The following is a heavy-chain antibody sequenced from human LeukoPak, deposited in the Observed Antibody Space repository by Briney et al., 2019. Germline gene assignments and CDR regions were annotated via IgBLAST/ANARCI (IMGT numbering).Heavy chain of an antibody. V-gene: IGHV1-18*01. Sequence: ASVKVSCKASGYTFTSYGISWVRQAPGQGLEWMGWISAYNGNTNYAQKLQGRVTMTTDTSTSTAYMELRSLRSDDTAVYYCARDLGCSSTSCYSLSAFDIWGQGTMVTVSS. D-gene: IGHD2-2*02. CDR3: ARDLGCSSTSCYSLSAFDI. CDR2: ISAYNGNT. CDR1: GYTFTSYG. J-gene: IGHJ3*02.